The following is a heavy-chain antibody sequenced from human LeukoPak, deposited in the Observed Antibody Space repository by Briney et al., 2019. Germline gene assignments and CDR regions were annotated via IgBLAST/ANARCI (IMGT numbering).Heavy chain of an antibody. Sequence: ASVTVSCTTSGYTFTSYGISWVRQAPGQGLEWMGWISGYNGNTNYAQKFQGRVTMTTDTSTSTAYMELRSLRSDDTAVYYCARGAWSECTYWGQGTLVTVSS. CDR1: GYTFTSYG. CDR3: ARGAWSECTY. J-gene: IGHJ4*02. CDR2: ISGYNGNT. V-gene: IGHV1-18*01. D-gene: IGHD3-3*01.